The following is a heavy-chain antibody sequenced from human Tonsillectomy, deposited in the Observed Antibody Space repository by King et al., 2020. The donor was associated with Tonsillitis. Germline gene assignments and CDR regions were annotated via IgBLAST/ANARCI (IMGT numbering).Heavy chain of an antibody. J-gene: IGHJ6*01. Sequence: VQLVESGGGVVQPGGSLSLSCAASGFTFSTYGMHWVRQAPGKGLEWVACIRYEGSNKYYADSVKGRFTLPRDNSKNTLSPQMNTLRPEDTAVYYCAKELDYSDFDYCDYDYYYCGLDIGGRETAVTVSS. CDR2: IRYEGSNK. CDR1: GFTFSTYG. D-gene: IGHD4-17*01. V-gene: IGHV3-30*02. CDR3: AKELDYSDFDYCDYDYYYCGLDI.